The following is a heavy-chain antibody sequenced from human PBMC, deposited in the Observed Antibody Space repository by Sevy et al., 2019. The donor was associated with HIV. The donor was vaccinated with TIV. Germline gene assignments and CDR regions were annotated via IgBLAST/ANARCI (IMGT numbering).Heavy chain of an antibody. Sequence: GGSLRLSCAASGFTFSSYWMSWVRQAPGKGLEWVANIKQDGSEKYYVDSVKGRFTISRDNAKNSLYPQMNSLRAEDTAVYYCARDRYYDFWSGYSHWGQGTLVTVSS. CDR3: ARDRYYDFWSGYSH. J-gene: IGHJ1*01. CDR1: GFTFSSYW. V-gene: IGHV3-7*01. D-gene: IGHD3-3*01. CDR2: IKQDGSEK.